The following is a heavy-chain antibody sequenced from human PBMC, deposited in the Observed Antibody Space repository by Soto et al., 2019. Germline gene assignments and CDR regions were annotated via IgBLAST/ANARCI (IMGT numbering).Heavy chain of an antibody. Sequence: KTSETLSLTCTVSGGSISNYYWSWIRQPPGKGLKWIGYIYYTGSTNYNPSLKSRVTISVDTSKSQFSLQLSSVTAADTAVYYCVRQTSNLYGNWFDPWGQGTLVTVSS. D-gene: IGHD6-13*01. V-gene: IGHV4-59*08. CDR2: IYYTGST. CDR3: VRQTSNLYGNWFDP. J-gene: IGHJ5*02. CDR1: GGSISNYY.